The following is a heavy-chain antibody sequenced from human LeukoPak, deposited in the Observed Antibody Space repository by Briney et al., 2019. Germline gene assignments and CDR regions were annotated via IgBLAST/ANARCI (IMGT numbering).Heavy chain of an antibody. CDR2: INTNTGNP. D-gene: IGHD5-12*01. V-gene: IGHV7-4-1*02. CDR3: ARVRWGYSGYDPPDY. CDR1: GYTFTSYD. Sequence: ASVKVSCKASGYTFTSYDINWVRQATGQGLEWMGWINTNTGNPTYAQGFTGRFVFSLDTSVSTAYLQISSPKAEDTAVYYCARVRWGYSGYDPPDYWGQGTLVTVSS. J-gene: IGHJ4*02.